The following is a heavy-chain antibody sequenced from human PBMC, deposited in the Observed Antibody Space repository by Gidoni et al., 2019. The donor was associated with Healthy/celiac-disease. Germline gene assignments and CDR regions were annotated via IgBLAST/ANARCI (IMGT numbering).Heavy chain of an antibody. CDR2: ISGSGGST. J-gene: IGHJ3*02. CDR1: GFTFSSYA. V-gene: IGHV3-23*01. Sequence: EVQLLESGGGLVQPGGSLRLSCAASGFTFSSYAMSWVRQAPGKGLEWVSAISGSGGSTYYADSVKGRFTISRDNSKNTLYLQMNSLRAEDTAVYYCAKDLTPHYYDSSGYGGADAFDIWGQGTMVTVSS. D-gene: IGHD3-22*01. CDR3: AKDLTPHYYDSSGYGGADAFDI.